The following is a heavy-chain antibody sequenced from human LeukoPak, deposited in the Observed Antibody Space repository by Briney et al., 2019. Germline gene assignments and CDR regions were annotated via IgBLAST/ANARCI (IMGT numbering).Heavy chain of an antibody. J-gene: IGHJ3*02. V-gene: IGHV3-23*01. CDR3: ATRGSVDTATYAFDI. CDR1: GFTFSNYA. Sequence: GGSLRLSCAASGFTFSNYAMSWVRQAPGKGLEWVSAVSGSGTSTYYADSVKGRFTISRDNSKNTLYLQMNSLRAEDTAVYYCATRGSVDTATYAFDIWGQGTIVTVSS. D-gene: IGHD5-18*01. CDR2: VSGSGTST.